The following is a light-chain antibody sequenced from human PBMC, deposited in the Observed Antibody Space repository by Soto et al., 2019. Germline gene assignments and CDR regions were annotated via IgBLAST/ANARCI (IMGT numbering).Light chain of an antibody. CDR1: QSVKIN. Sequence: EIVMTQSPATLSVSPGERATLSCRASQSVKINLAWYQQKPGQAPRLLIYGAFTRATGIPARFSGSGSGTEFTLTISNLQSEDFAVYYCQQSNNWPPITFGQGTRVEIK. CDR2: GAF. CDR3: QQSNNWPPIT. V-gene: IGKV3-15*01. J-gene: IGKJ5*01.